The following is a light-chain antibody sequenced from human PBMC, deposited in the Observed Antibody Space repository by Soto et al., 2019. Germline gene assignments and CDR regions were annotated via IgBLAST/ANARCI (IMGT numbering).Light chain of an antibody. CDR2: SNN. V-gene: IGLV1-44*01. Sequence: QAVGTQPPSASGTPGQRVTISCSGSSSNIGSSTVNWYQHLPGTAPKLLIYSNNARSSGVPDRFSGSKSGTSASLAISGLQSEDEADYYCAAWDDSLNGVEFGGGTKLTVL. CDR1: SSNIGSST. J-gene: IGLJ2*01. CDR3: AAWDDSLNGVE.